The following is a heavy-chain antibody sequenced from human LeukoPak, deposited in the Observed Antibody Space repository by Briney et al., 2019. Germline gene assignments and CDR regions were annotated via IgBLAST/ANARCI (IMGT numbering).Heavy chain of an antibody. Sequence: GGSLRLSCAASGFTFSDYWMHWFRQAPGKGLVWVSRINGDGSSTDYADSVKGRFTISRDNSKNTLYLQMNSLRAEDTAVYYCARDSRQDYYDSSGYLWFAFDIWGQGTMVTVSS. CDR1: GFTFSDYW. CDR2: INGDGSST. J-gene: IGHJ3*02. D-gene: IGHD3-22*01. CDR3: ARDSRQDYYDSSGYLWFAFDI. V-gene: IGHV3-74*01.